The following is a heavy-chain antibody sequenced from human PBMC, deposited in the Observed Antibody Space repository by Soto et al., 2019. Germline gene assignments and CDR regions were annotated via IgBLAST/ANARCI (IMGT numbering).Heavy chain of an antibody. Sequence: QDQLVQSGAEVKKPGASVKISCEASGYTFISHGISWVRQAPGQGLEWLGWISTYNSRTHYAQKVQGRVTMTTDTSTSTAYLDLRSLTFDDTAVYYCARARYCASPSCYKHYYYGMDTWGQGTTVTVSS. D-gene: IGHD2-2*02. CDR2: ISTYNSRT. CDR3: ARARYCASPSCYKHYYYGMDT. V-gene: IGHV1-18*04. CDR1: GYTFISHG. J-gene: IGHJ6*02.